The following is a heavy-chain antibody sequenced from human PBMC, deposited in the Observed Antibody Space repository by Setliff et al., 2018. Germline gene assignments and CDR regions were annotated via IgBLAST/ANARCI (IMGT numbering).Heavy chain of an antibody. CDR2: IYYSGSTS. V-gene: IGHV4-61*10. J-gene: IGHJ4*02. CDR1: GGSISSGSDY. CDR3: ARGRAGHSGH. D-gene: IGHD6-19*01. Sequence: SETLSLTCSVSGGSISSGSDYWTWIRQPAGKGLEWIGHIYYSGSTSYYNPSLKSRVTISVDTSKNQFSLKLSSVTAADTAVYYCARGRAGHSGHWGQGTLVTVSS.